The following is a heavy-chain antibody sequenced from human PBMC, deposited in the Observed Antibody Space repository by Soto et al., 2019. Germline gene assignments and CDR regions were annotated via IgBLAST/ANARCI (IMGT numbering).Heavy chain of an antibody. CDR3: TTQGFGFLHGLVDV. CDR1: GDSISSDKW. D-gene: IGHD3-10*01. V-gene: IGHV4-4*02. Sequence: SETLSLTCAVSGDSISSDKWWSWVRQPPGKGLEWIGEIHHSGNSNYNPSLKSRVIISVDKSKNQFSLNLSSVTDADTAVYYCTTQGFGFLHGLVDVWGQGTTVTVSS. CDR2: IHHSGNS. J-gene: IGHJ6*02.